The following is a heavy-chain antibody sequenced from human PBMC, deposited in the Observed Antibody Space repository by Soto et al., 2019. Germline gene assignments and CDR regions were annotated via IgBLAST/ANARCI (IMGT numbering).Heavy chain of an antibody. D-gene: IGHD6-13*01. CDR3: ARVVAAAEGDWFDP. CDR2: INPNSGDT. J-gene: IGHJ5*02. Sequence: QVQLVQSGAEVKKPGASVKVSCKASGYTFTGYYMHWVRQAPGQGLEWMGWINPNSGDTNYAQKFQGWVTMTRDTSISTAYMELSRLRSDDTAVYYCARVVAAAEGDWFDPWGQGTLVTVSS. V-gene: IGHV1-2*04. CDR1: GYTFTGYY.